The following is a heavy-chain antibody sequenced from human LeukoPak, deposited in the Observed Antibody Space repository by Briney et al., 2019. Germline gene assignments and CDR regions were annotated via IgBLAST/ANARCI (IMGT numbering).Heavy chain of an antibody. Sequence: ASVKVSCKASGYTFTGYYMHWVRQAPGQGLEWMGWINPNSGGTNYAQKFQGRVTMTRDTSISTAYMELSRLRSDDTAVYYCARPDEQQLVRDAFDIWGQGTMVTVSS. CDR1: GYTFTGYY. CDR2: INPNSGGT. V-gene: IGHV1-2*02. CDR3: ARPDEQQLVRDAFDI. J-gene: IGHJ3*02. D-gene: IGHD6-13*01.